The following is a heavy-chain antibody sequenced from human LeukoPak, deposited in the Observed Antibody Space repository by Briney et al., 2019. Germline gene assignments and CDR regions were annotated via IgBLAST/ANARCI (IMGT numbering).Heavy chain of an antibody. CDR1: GYTFTGYY. D-gene: IGHD2-21*02. Sequence: ASVKVSCKASGYTFTGYYMHWVRQAPGQGLEWMGWINPNSGGTNYAQKFQGRVTMTRDTSISTAYMELSRLRSDDTAVYYCARDLRHIVVVTGFDYWGQGTLVTVSS. J-gene: IGHJ4*02. CDR3: ARDLRHIVVVTGFDY. CDR2: INPNSGGT. V-gene: IGHV1-2*02.